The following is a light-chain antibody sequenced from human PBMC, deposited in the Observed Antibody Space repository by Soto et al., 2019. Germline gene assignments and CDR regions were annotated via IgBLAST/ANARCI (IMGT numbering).Light chain of an antibody. CDR3: QQYNNWPPVT. CDR1: HSVHRN. V-gene: IGKV3-15*01. Sequence: ETVVTQSPATLSVSPGERATLSCRASHSVHRNFAWYQQRPGQAPRLLIYDASTRATGIPDRFSGSGSGTEFTLTINSLQPEDFAVYYCQQYNNWPPVTFGQGTRLEIK. J-gene: IGKJ5*01. CDR2: DAS.